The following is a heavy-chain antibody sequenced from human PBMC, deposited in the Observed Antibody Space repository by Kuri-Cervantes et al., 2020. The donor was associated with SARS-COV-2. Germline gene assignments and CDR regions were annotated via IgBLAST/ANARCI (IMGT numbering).Heavy chain of an antibody. Sequence: KVSCKGSGYSFTSYWIGWVRQMPGKGLEWMGIIYPGDSDTRYSPSFQGQVTISADKSISTAYLQWSSLKAADTAVYYCARHPGRRVWFGELDYFDYWGQGTLVTVYS. CDR2: IYPGDSDT. CDR1: GYSFTSYW. J-gene: IGHJ4*02. CDR3: ARHPGRRVWFGELDYFDY. V-gene: IGHV5-51*01. D-gene: IGHD3-10*01.